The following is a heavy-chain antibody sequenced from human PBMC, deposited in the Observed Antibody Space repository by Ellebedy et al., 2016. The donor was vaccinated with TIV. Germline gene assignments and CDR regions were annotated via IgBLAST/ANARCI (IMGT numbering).Heavy chain of an antibody. V-gene: IGHV4-34*01. CDR2: INHSGST. CDR1: GGSFSGYY. J-gene: IGHJ4*02. Sequence: MPGGSLRLSCAVYGGSFSGYYWSWIRQPPGKGLEWIGEINHSGSTNYNQSLKSRVTISVDTSKNQFSLKLSSVTAAETAVYYCARKGGQAGLFGVVIISSIEFDYWGQGTLVTVSS. D-gene: IGHD3-3*01. CDR3: ARKGGQAGLFGVVIISSIEFDY.